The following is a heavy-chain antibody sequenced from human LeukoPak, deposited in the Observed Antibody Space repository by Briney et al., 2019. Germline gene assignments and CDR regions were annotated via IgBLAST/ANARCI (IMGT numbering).Heavy chain of an antibody. Sequence: ASVEVSCKASGYTFTRYYMHWVRQAPGQGLEWMGVINPSGGSTRYAQSFQGRVTLTRDTSTSTFYMGLSSLRSEDTAVYYCARDLEIDGYSYGVFDYWGQGTLLTVSS. J-gene: IGHJ4*02. D-gene: IGHD5-18*01. V-gene: IGHV1-46*01. CDR1: GYTFTRYY. CDR2: INPSGGST. CDR3: ARDLEIDGYSYGVFDY.